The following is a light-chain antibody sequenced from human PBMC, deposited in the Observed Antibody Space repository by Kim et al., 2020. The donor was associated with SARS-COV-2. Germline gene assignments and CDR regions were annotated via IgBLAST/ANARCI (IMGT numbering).Light chain of an antibody. Sequence: QSALTQPRSVSRSPGQSVTISCTGTSSNVGAYNYVSWYQQHPDKAPKLMIYDVNDRPSGVPDRFSGSKSGNTASLTISGLQAEDEADYYCCSYAGGYSHVLFGGGTQLTVL. CDR1: SSNVGAYNY. J-gene: IGLJ2*01. CDR3: CSYAGGYSHVL. CDR2: DVN. V-gene: IGLV2-11*01.